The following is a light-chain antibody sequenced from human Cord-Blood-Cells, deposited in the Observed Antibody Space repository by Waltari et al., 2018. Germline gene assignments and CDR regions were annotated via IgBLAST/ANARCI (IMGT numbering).Light chain of an antibody. CDR2: AAS. CDR1: QSISSY. Sequence: DIQMTQSPSYLSASVGDRVTITCRASQSISSYLNWYQQKPGKAPKLLIYAASSLQSGVPSRFSGSGSGTEFTLTISSLQPEDFATYYCQQSYSTLLTFGPGTKVDIK. V-gene: IGKV1-39*01. J-gene: IGKJ3*01. CDR3: QQSYSTLLT.